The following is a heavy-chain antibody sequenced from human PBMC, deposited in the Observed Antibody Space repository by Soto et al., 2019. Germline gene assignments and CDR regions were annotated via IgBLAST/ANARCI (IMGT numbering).Heavy chain of an antibody. Sequence: ASVKVSCKASGYTFTGYYMHWVRQATGQGLEWMGWMNPNSGNTGYAQKFQGRVTMTRNTSISTAYMELSSLRSEDTAVYYCARGLRLRFLEWLYEGPYYYYGMDVWGQGTTVTVSS. J-gene: IGHJ6*02. CDR3: ARGLRLRFLEWLYEGPYYYYGMDV. V-gene: IGHV1-8*02. D-gene: IGHD3-3*01. CDR1: GYTFTGYY. CDR2: MNPNSGNT.